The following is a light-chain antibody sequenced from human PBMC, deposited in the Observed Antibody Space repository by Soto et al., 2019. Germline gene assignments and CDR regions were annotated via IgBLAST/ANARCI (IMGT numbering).Light chain of an antibody. J-gene: IGLJ2*01. CDR2: EVS. V-gene: IGLV2-8*01. CDR3: KSYVSDNTVV. Sequence: QSALTQPPSASGSPGQSVTISCTGTNSDIGADNDISWYQQHPGKAPKLIIYEVSKRPAGVPDRFSGTKSGNTASLTVSGLQAEDEADYYCKSYVSDNTVVFGGGTKLTVL. CDR1: NSDIGADND.